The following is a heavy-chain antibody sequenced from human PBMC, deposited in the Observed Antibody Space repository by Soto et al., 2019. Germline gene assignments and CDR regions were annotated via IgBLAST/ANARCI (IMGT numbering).Heavy chain of an antibody. CDR3: ASGYTPDVLLWFGELPIGGYYYYGMDV. Sequence: SSETLSLTCTVSGGSISSSSYYWGWIRQPPGKGLEWIGSIYFSGSTYYNPSLKSRVTISVDTSKNQFSLKLSSVTAADTAVYYCASGYTPDVLLWFGELPIGGYYYYGMDVWGQGTTVTVS. J-gene: IGHJ6*02. CDR2: IYFSGST. V-gene: IGHV4-39*01. CDR1: GGSISSSSYY. D-gene: IGHD3-10*01.